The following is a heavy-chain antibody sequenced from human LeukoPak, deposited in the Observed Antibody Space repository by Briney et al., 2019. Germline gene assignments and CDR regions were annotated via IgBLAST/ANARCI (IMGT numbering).Heavy chain of an antibody. CDR2: ISYDGSNK. Sequence: GGSLRLSCGASGFTFSSYAMHWVRQAPGKGQEWVAVISYDGSNKYYADSVKGRFTISRDNSKNTLYLQMNSLRAEDTAVYYCARDPGLTMTTLDYWGQGTLVTVSS. D-gene: IGHD3-22*01. CDR1: GFTFSSYA. V-gene: IGHV3-30-3*01. CDR3: ARDPGLTMTTLDY. J-gene: IGHJ4*02.